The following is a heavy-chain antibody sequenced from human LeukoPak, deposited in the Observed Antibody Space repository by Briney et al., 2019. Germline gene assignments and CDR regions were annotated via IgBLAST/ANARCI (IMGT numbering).Heavy chain of an antibody. Sequence: SSETLSLTCTVSGGSISSYYWSWIRQPPGKGLEWIGYIYYSGSTNYNPSLKSRVTMSVDTSKNQFSLKLSSVTAADTAVYYCARDAAAAGNYYYYYMDVWGKGTTVTVSS. J-gene: IGHJ6*03. CDR1: GGSISSYY. CDR2: IYYSGST. D-gene: IGHD6-13*01. CDR3: ARDAAAAGNYYYYYMDV. V-gene: IGHV4-59*12.